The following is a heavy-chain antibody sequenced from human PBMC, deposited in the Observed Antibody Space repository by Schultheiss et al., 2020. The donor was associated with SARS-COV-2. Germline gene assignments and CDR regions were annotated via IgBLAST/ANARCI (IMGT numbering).Heavy chain of an antibody. CDR2: IYYSGST. CDR1: GYSISSGYY. J-gene: IGHJ3*02. D-gene: IGHD2-15*01. CDR3: ARWALVAATDDAFDI. V-gene: IGHV4-38-2*01. Sequence: SETLSLTCAVSGYSISSGYYWGWIRQPPGKGLEWIGSIYYSGSTYYNPSLKSRVTISVDTSKNQFSLKLSSVTAADTAVYYCARWALVAATDDAFDIWGQGTMVTVSS.